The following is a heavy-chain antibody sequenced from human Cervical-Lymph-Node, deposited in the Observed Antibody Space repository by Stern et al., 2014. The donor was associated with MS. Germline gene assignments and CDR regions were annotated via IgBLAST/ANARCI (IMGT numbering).Heavy chain of an antibody. D-gene: IGHD2-2*01. CDR2: INTNTGNT. CDR1: GYTFTRNA. CDR3: ARVKPAAILDY. J-gene: IGHJ4*02. V-gene: IGHV7-4-1*02. Sequence: VQLVESGSELKKPGASVKGSCKASGYTFTRNAMNWVRQAPGQRLEWMGWINTNTGNTTYDRGFTGRFVFSLDTSVSTAYLHISSLKAEDTAIYYCARVKPAAILDYWGQGTLVTVSS.